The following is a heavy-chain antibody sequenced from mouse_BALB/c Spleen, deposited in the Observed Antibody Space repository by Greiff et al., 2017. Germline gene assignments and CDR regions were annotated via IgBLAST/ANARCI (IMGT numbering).Heavy chain of an antibody. V-gene: IGHV5-4*02. CDR1: GFTFSDYY. Sequence: EVMLVESGGGLVKPGGSLKLSCAASGFTFSDYYMYWVRQTPEKRLEWVATISDGGSYTYYPDSVKGRFTISRDNAKNNLYLQMSSLKSEDTSMYYCAREETTVVAPRAMDYWGQGTSVTVSS. CDR3: AREETTVVAPRAMDY. D-gene: IGHD1-1*01. J-gene: IGHJ4*01. CDR2: ISDGGSYT.